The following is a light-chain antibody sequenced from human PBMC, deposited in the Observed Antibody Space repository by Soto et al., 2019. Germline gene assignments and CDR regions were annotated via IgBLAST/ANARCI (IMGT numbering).Light chain of an antibody. CDR3: SSYTSSSTWV. V-gene: IGLV2-14*02. J-gene: IGLJ3*02. CDR1: SSDVGTFNL. CDR2: EGT. Sequence: QSALTQPASVSGFLGQSITMSCTGSSSDVGTFNLVSWFQQHPGKAPKLLIFEGTKRPPGVSNRFSGSKSGNTASLTISGLQTEDEDDYYWSSYTSSSTWVFGGGTKLTVL.